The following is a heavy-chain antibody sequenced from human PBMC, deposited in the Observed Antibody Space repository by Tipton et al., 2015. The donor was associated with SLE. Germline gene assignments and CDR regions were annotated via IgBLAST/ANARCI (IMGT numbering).Heavy chain of an antibody. V-gene: IGHV4-61*02. D-gene: IGHD2-21*01. CDR1: GGSISSGSYY. CDR3: ARVSSSTRYSFPFDF. J-gene: IGHJ4*02. CDR2: IYTSGST. Sequence: TLSLTCTVSGGSISSGSYYWSWIRQPAGKGLEWIGRIYTSGSTNYNPSLKSRVTISVDTSKNQFSLKLSSVTAADTAVYYCARVSSSTRYSFPFDFWGQGVLVTVSA.